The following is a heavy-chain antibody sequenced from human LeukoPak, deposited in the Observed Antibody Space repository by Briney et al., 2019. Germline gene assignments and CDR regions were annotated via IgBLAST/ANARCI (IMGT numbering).Heavy chain of an antibody. Sequence: GGSLRLSCAGSGFTFGDYAMSWVRQAPGKGLEWIGFIRTTSYGGTTEYAASVKGRFTISRDDSKSIAYLQMNSLKTEDTAVYYCTTGPSTMVRGMNPWGQGTLVTVSS. CDR2: IRTTSYGGTT. CDR1: GFTFGDYA. V-gene: IGHV3-49*04. CDR3: TTGPSTMVRGMNP. J-gene: IGHJ5*02. D-gene: IGHD3-10*01.